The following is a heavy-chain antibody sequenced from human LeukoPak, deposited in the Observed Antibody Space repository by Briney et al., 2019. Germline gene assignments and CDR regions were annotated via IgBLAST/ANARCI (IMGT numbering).Heavy chain of an antibody. D-gene: IGHD5-18*01. V-gene: IGHV4-59*08. CDR3: ARGTVDTAIDT. CDR2: VYYSWTT. J-gene: IGHJ4*02. CDR1: GGFFSSFY. Sequence: SETLSLTCTVSGGFFSSFYCSWIRQPPGKGLELIGYVYYSWTTNYNPSLKSRSTISSDTSKNQFSLRLSSVTAADTAVYYCARGTVDTAIDTWGQGALVTVSS.